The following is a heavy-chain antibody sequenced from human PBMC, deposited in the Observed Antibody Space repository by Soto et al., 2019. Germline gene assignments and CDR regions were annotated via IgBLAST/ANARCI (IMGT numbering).Heavy chain of an antibody. V-gene: IGHV1-3*01. D-gene: IGHD3-16*02. J-gene: IGHJ4*02. CDR2: INAGNGNT. Sequence: ASVKVFCKASGYTFTSYAMHWVRQAPGQRLEWMGWINAGNGNTKYSQKFQGRVTITRDTSASTAYMELSSLRSEDTAVYYCARGAVFVPFDYWGQGTLVTVSS. CDR3: ARGAVFVPFDY. CDR1: GYTFTSYA.